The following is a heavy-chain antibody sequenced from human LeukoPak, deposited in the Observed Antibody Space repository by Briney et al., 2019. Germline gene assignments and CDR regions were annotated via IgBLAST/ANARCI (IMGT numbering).Heavy chain of an antibody. CDR2: IYYSGST. CDR3: ARDSPNSSGLGDWFDP. CDR1: GGSFSGYY. D-gene: IGHD6-19*01. V-gene: IGHV4-34*01. Sequence: SETLSLTCAVYGGSFSGYYWSWIRQPPGKGLEWIGSIYYSGSTYYNPSLKSRVTISVDTSKNQFSLKLSSVTAADTAVYYCARDSPNSSGLGDWFDPWGQGTLVTVSS. J-gene: IGHJ5*02.